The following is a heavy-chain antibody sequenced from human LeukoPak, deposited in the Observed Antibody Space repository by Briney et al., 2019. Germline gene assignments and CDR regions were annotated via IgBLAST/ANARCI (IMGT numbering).Heavy chain of an antibody. Sequence: SETLSLTCPVSGGSISSYYWSWIRQPPGKGLEWIGYIYYSGSTNYNPSLKSRVTISVDTSKNQFSLKLSSVTAADTAMYYCARGGGYYTGATFDIWGQGTMVTVSS. V-gene: IGHV4-59*01. J-gene: IGHJ3*02. CDR2: IYYSGST. D-gene: IGHD3-3*01. CDR1: GGSISSYY. CDR3: ARGGGYYTGATFDI.